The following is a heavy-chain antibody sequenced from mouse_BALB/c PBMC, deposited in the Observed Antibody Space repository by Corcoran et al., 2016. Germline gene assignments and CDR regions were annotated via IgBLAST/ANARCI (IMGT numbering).Heavy chain of an antibody. CDR1: GYTFTNYG. Sequence: QIQLVQSGPELKKPGETVKISCKDSGYTFTNYGMNWVKQAPGKGLKWMGWINTYTGETTYADDFKGRFAFSLKTSASTAYLQINNLKNVDTATYFCARSDGSSWFAYWGQGTLVTVSA. J-gene: IGHJ3*01. CDR3: ARSDGSSWFAY. V-gene: IGHV9-3-1*01. D-gene: IGHD1-1*01. CDR2: INTYTGET.